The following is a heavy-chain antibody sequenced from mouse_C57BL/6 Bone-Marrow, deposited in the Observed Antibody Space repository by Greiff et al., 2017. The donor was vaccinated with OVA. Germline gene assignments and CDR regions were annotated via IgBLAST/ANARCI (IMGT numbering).Heavy chain of an antibody. J-gene: IGHJ1*03. CDR2: SRNKANDYTT. Sequence: EVKLVESGGGLVQSGRSLRLSCATSGFTFSDFYMEWVRQAPGKGLEWIAASRNKANDYTTEYSASVKGRFIVSRYTSQSILYLQMNALRAEDTAIYYYARDNWDWYFDVWGTGTTVTVSS. D-gene: IGHD4-1*01. V-gene: IGHV7-1*01. CDR1: GFTFSDFY. CDR3: ARDNWDWYFDV.